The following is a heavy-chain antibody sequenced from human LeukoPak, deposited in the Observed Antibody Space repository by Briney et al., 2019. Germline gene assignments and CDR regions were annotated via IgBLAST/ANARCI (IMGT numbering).Heavy chain of an antibody. J-gene: IGHJ3*02. Sequence: SETLSLTCTVSGGSISSYYWSWIRQPAGKGLEWIGRIYTSGSTNYNPSLKSRVTMSVDTSKNQFSLKLSSVTAADTAVYYCARESAGGGWQQLVRALGAFDIWGQGTMVTVSS. D-gene: IGHD6-13*01. CDR1: GGSISSYY. V-gene: IGHV4-4*07. CDR2: IYTSGST. CDR3: ARESAGGGWQQLVRALGAFDI.